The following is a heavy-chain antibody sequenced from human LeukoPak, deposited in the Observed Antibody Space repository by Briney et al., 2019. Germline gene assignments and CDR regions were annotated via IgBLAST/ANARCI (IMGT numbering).Heavy chain of an antibody. CDR2: IYHSGRT. D-gene: IGHD4/OR15-4a*01. CDR1: GDSINGGYY. V-gene: IGHV4-38-2*02. J-gene: IGHJ4*02. CDR3: ARRAGAYSHPYDY. Sequence: SGTLSLTCSVSGDSINGGYYWGWIRQPPGKGLQWIATIYHSGRTYYNPSFTSRVTISVDTSKNQFSLKLTSVTAADSAVYYCARRAGAYSHPYDYWGQGTLVTVSS.